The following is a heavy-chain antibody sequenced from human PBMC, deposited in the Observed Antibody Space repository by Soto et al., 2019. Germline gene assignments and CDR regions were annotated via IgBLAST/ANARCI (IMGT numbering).Heavy chain of an antibody. Sequence: QVQLVQSGAEVKKPGASVKVSCKASGYTFTSYDINWVRQATGQGLEWMGWMNPNSGNTGYAQRFQGRVTMTTNASISTAYMELNSLRSADTAVYYCARGLTSRVVDYGGQGTLVTVSS. CDR2: MNPNSGNT. CDR3: ARGLTSRVVDY. V-gene: IGHV1-8*01. CDR1: GYTFTSYD. D-gene: IGHD2-21*01. J-gene: IGHJ4*02.